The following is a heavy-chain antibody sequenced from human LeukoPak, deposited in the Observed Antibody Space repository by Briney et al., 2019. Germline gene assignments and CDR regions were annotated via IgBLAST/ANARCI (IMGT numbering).Heavy chain of an antibody. J-gene: IGHJ6*03. D-gene: IGHD3-3*01. V-gene: IGHV4-38-2*02. CDR3: AKQYYDFWSGYSHYYYYMDV. CDR2: IYHSGST. Sequence: SETLSLTCTVSGYSISSGYYWGWIRQPPGKGLEWIGSIYHSGSTYYNPSLKSRVTISVDTSKNQFSLKLSSVTAADTAVYYCAKQYYDFWSGYSHYYYYMDVWGKGTTVTVSS. CDR1: GYSISSGYY.